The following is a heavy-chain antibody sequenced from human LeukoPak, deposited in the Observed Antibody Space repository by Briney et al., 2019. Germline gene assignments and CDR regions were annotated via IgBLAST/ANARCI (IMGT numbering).Heavy chain of an antibody. CDR2: IIPIFGTA. CDR1: GGTFSSYA. J-gene: IGHJ5*02. V-gene: IGHV1-69*05. Sequence: GASVKVSCKASGGTFSSYAISWVRQAPGQGLEWMGGIIPIFGTANYAQKFQGRVTITTDESTSTAYMELSSLRSEDTAVYYCARAAGYYYGSGSEFDPWGQGTLVTVSS. CDR3: ARAAGYYYGSGSEFDP. D-gene: IGHD3-10*01.